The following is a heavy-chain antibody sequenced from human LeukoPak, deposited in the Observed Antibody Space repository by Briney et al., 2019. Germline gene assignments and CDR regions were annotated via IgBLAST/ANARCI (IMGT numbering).Heavy chain of an antibody. V-gene: IGHV3-23*01. J-gene: IGHJ4*02. CDR3: AKVPVAGA. Sequence: HPGGSLRLSCAASGLTFSSYAMSWVRQAPGKGLVWVSAISGSGGSTYYADSVKGRFTITTDNSKNTLYLQMNSLRAEDTAVYYCAKVPVAGAWGQGTLVTVSS. D-gene: IGHD6-19*01. CDR2: ISGSGGST. CDR1: GLTFSSYA.